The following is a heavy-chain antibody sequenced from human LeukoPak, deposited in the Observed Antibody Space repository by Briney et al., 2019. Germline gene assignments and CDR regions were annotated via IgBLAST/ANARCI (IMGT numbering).Heavy chain of an antibody. CDR2: INSDGSDT. V-gene: IGHV3-74*01. CDR3: ASGYSSSSLIPFDY. D-gene: IGHD6-6*01. CDR1: GFTFSSYW. Sequence: GGSRRLSCAASGFTFSSYWMHWVRQAPGKGLVWVSRINSDGSDTSYADSVKGRFTISRDNAKNTLYLQMNSLRAEDTAVYYCASGYSSSSLIPFDYWGQGTLVTVSS. J-gene: IGHJ4*02.